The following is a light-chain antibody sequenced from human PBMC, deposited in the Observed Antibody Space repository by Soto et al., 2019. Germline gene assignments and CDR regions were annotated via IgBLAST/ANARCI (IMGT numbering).Light chain of an antibody. J-gene: IGLJ2*01. CDR3: SSYTLSGTLGV. CDR2: DVN. CDR1: RSDLGGHNF. V-gene: IGLV2-14*01. Sequence: HSALTQPASVSGSPGQSITISCPATRSDLGGHNFVSWYQQHPGKAPKLIIYDVNNRPSGVSNRFSGSKSGNTASLTISGLQSEDEADYYCSSYTLSGTLGVFGGGTKLTVL.